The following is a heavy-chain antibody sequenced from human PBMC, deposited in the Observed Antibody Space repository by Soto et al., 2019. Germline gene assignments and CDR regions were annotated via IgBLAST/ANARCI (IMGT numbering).Heavy chain of an antibody. J-gene: IGHJ4*02. CDR2: ISYDGINK. CDR3: ARAPTVYSYGYAY. CDR1: GFTFSSYA. Sequence: GGSLRLSCATSGFTFSSYALHWVRQAPGKGLEWVALISYDGINKYYADSVKGRFTISGDNSKNTMYLQMNSLRDEDTAVYYCARAPTVYSYGYAYWGQGTLVTSPQ. V-gene: IGHV3-30-3*01. D-gene: IGHD5-18*01.